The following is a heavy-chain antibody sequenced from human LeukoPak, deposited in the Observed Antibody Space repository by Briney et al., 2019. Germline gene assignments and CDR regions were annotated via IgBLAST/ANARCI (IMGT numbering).Heavy chain of an antibody. Sequence: EASVKVSCTASGYTFASFGISWVRQAPGQGLEWMGWISAYNGNTNYAQNFQDRVTMTTDTSTSTAYMELRSLRSDDTAVYYCARDIVMVVGSFYYGMDFWGQGTTVTVS. J-gene: IGHJ6*02. CDR1: GYTFASFG. CDR3: ARDIVMVVGSFYYGMDF. D-gene: IGHD2-15*01. CDR2: ISAYNGNT. V-gene: IGHV1-18*01.